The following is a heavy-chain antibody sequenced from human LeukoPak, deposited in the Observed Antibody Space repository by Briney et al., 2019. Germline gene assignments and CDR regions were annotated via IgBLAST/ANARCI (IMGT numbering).Heavy chain of an antibody. V-gene: IGHV3-48*03. Sequence: GGSLRLSCAASGFTFSSYEMNWVRQAPGKGLEWVSYISSSGSTIYYADSVKGRFTISRDNAKNSLYLQMNSLRAEDTAVYYCARVHYDSSGYSEQFDYWGQGTLVTVSS. CDR3: ARVHYDSSGYSEQFDY. CDR2: ISSSGSTI. D-gene: IGHD3-22*01. CDR1: GFTFSSYE. J-gene: IGHJ4*02.